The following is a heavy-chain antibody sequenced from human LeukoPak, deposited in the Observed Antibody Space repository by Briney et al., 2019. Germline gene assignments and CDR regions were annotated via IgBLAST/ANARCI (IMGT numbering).Heavy chain of an antibody. CDR2: IYSGGST. Sequence: GGSLRLSCAASGFTVSSNYMSWVRQAPGKGLEWVSVIYSGGSTYYADSVKGRFTISRDNSKNTLYLQLNSLRAEDTAVYYCARAGYSSIWYGNYFDYWGQGTLVTVSP. V-gene: IGHV3-53*05. CDR3: ARAGYSSIWYGNYFDY. D-gene: IGHD6-13*01. J-gene: IGHJ4*02. CDR1: GFTVSSNY.